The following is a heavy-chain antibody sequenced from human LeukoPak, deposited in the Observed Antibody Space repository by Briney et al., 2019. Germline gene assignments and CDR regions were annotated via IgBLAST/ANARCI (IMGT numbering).Heavy chain of an antibody. J-gene: IGHJ4*02. D-gene: IGHD2/OR15-2a*01. CDR3: ARLYRLFGDY. Sequence: GSLRLSCAASGFTFSDYSMNWVRQAPGKGLEWIGSIYYSGSTYYNPSLKSRVTISVDTSKNQFSLKLSSVTAADTAVYYCARLYRLFGDYWGQGTLVTVSS. V-gene: IGHV4-38-2*01. CDR1: GFTFSDYS. CDR2: IYYSGST.